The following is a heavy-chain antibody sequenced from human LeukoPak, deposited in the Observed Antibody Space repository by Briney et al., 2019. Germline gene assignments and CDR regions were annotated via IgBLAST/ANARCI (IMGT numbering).Heavy chain of an antibody. J-gene: IGHJ4*02. CDR3: ARDGPLSSCSGGSCSLDY. CDR2: IIPIFGTA. Sequence: SVKVSCKASGGTFSSYAISWVRQAPGQGLEWMGGIIPIFGTANYAQKFQGRVTVTADESTSTAYMELSSLRSEDTAVYYCARDGPLSSCSGGSCSLDYWGQGTLVTVSS. V-gene: IGHV1-69*13. D-gene: IGHD2-15*01. CDR1: GGTFSSYA.